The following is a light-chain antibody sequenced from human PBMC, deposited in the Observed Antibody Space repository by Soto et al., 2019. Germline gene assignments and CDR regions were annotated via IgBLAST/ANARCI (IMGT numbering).Light chain of an antibody. Sequence: DIQMTQSPSSLSASVGDRVTITCRASQSISSYLNWYQQKPGKAPKLLIYAASSLQSGVPSRFSGSGSGTDFTLTISRLQPEDFATYYCQQSYSTPFTVGQGTRLEI. CDR1: QSISSY. CDR2: AAS. CDR3: QQSYSTPFT. V-gene: IGKV1-39*01. J-gene: IGKJ5*01.